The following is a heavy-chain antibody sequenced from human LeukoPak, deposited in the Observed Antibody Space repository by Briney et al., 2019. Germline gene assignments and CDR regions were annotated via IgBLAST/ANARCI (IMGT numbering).Heavy chain of an antibody. CDR3: AKGTTFHFDY. V-gene: IGHV3-30*18. J-gene: IGHJ4*02. CDR2: ISYDGSNK. Sequence: GGSLRLSCAASGFTFSSYGMHWVRQAPGKGLEWVAVISYDGSNKYYADSVKGRFAISRDNSKNTLYLQMNSLRAEDTAVYYCAKGTTFHFDYWGQGTLVTVSS. CDR1: GFTFSSYG. D-gene: IGHD1-1*01.